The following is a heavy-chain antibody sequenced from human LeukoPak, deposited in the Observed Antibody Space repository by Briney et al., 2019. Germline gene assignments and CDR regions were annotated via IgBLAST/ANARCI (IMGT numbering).Heavy chain of an antibody. CDR1: GGTFSSYA. Sequence: SVKVSCKASGGTFSSYAISWVRQAPGQGLEWMGGIIPILGTANYAQKFQGRVTITADESTSTAYMELSSLRSEDTAVYYCASLVIAVAGNAFDIWGQGTMVTVSS. V-gene: IGHV1-69*13. J-gene: IGHJ3*02. D-gene: IGHD6-19*01. CDR3: ASLVIAVAGNAFDI. CDR2: IIPILGTA.